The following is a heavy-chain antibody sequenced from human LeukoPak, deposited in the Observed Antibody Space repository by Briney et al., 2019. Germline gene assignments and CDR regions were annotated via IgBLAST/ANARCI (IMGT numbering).Heavy chain of an antibody. CDR2: IKQDGSEE. D-gene: IGHD1/OR15-1a*01. Sequence: GGSLRLSCAASGFTFSSSWMTWVRQAPGKGLEWVANIKQDGSEESYVDSVRGRFTISRDNAENSLYLQMDSLRAEDTAVYFCARRTLPYLDVWGKGTTVTVSS. CDR1: GFTFSSSW. V-gene: IGHV3-7*01. J-gene: IGHJ6*03. CDR3: ARRTLPYLDV.